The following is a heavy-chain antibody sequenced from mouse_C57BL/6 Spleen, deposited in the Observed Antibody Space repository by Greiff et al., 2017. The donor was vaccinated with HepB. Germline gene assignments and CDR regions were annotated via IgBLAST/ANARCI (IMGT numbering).Heavy chain of an antibody. J-gene: IGHJ1*03. CDR2: INPYNGGT. Sequence: VQLKESGPVLVKPGASVKMSCKASGYTFTDYYMNWVKQSHGKSLEWIGVINPYNGGTSYNQKFKGKATLTVDKSSSTAYMELNSLTSEDSAVYYCARKFITTVVANWYFDVWGTGTTVTVSS. CDR3: ARKFITTVVANWYFDV. D-gene: IGHD1-1*01. V-gene: IGHV1-19*01. CDR1: GYTFTDYY.